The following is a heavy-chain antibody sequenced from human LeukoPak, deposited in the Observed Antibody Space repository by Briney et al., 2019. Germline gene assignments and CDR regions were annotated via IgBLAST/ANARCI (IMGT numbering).Heavy chain of an antibody. J-gene: IGHJ4*02. CDR1: GFTFSSYS. CDR3: ARDYSTGAAGTLGAFDI. Sequence: GGSLRLSCAASGFTFSSYSMNWVRQAPGKGLEWVSSISSSSSYIYYADSVKGRFTISRDNAKNSLYLQMNSLRAEDTAVYYCARDYSTGAAGTLGAFDIWGQGTLVTVSS. V-gene: IGHV3-21*01. CDR2: ISSSSSYI. D-gene: IGHD6-13*01.